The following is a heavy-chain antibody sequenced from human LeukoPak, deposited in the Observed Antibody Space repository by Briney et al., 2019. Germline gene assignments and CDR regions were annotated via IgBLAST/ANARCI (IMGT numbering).Heavy chain of an antibody. V-gene: IGHV3-53*01. CDR1: GFTVSSNY. J-gene: IGHJ4*02. CDR2: IYSGGST. D-gene: IGHD5-18*01. Sequence: PGGSLRLSCAASGFTVSSNYMSWVRQAPGKGLEWVSVIYSGGSTYYADSVKGRFTISRDNSKNTLYLQMNSLRAEDTAVYYCARVETLGYQAYYFDYWGQGTLVTVSS. CDR3: ARVETLGYQAYYFDY.